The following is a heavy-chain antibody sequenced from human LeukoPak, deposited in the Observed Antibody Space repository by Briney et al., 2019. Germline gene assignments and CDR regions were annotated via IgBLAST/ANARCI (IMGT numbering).Heavy chain of an antibody. V-gene: IGHV3-53*01. CDR3: AIWFGELSGQ. D-gene: IGHD3-10*01. J-gene: IGHJ4*02. CDR2: RYTSGST. CDR1: GFTVSGNY. Sequence: GRSLRLSCAASGFTVSGNYMNWVRQAPGKGQEWVSIRYTSGSTYYADSVSGPFTISRDNSRNTVYLQMNSLRVEDTAVYYCAIWFGELSGQWSQGTLVTVSS.